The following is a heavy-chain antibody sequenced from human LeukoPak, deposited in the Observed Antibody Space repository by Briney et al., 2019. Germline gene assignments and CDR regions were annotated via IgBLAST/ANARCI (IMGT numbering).Heavy chain of an antibody. CDR1: GFTVSSNY. CDR2: IYYSGST. J-gene: IGHJ6*03. CDR3: ARGRYYYGSGALTYYYYYMDV. Sequence: GSLRLSCAASGFTVSSNYMSWVRQAPGKGLEWIGYIYYSGSTNYNPSLKSRVTISVDTSKNQFSLKLSSVTAADTAVYYCARGRYYYGSGALTYYYYYMDVWGKGTTVTISS. V-gene: IGHV4-59*02. D-gene: IGHD3-10*01.